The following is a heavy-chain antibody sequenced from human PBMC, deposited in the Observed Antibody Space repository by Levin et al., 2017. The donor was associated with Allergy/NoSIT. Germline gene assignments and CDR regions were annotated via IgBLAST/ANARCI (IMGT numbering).Heavy chain of an antibody. CDR2: ISYDGNNE. Sequence: LSLPCAASGFTFSGFAMHWVRQTPGKGLEWVAVISYDGNNEFYTESVKGRFTISRDNSKYTVSLQMNGLRVEDTAVYYCARGRGASGTYYADYWGQGTLVIVSS. D-gene: IGHD3-10*01. CDR3: ARGRGASGTYYADY. J-gene: IGHJ4*02. CDR1: GFTFSGFA. V-gene: IGHV3-30-3*01.